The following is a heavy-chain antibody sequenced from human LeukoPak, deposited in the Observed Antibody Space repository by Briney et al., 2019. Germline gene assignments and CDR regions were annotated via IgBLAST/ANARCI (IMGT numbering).Heavy chain of an antibody. CDR1: GFTFSSYS. CDR3: ARAKFDSSRYYYRGFDI. J-gene: IGHJ3*02. Sequence: GGSLRLSCAASGFTFSSYSINWVRQAPGKGLEWVSSISSSSSYIYYADSVKGRFTISRDNAKNSLYLQMNSLRAEDTAVYYCARAKFDSSRYYYRGFDIWGQGTMVTVSS. CDR2: ISSSSSYI. D-gene: IGHD3-22*01. V-gene: IGHV3-21*01.